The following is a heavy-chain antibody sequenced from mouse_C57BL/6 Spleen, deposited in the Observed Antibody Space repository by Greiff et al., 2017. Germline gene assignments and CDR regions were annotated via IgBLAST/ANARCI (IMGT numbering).Heavy chain of an antibody. CDR1: GYTFTSYW. J-gene: IGHJ4*01. CDR3: ARMCRYYAMDY. V-gene: IGHV1-69*01. Sequence: QVQLQQPGAELVMPGASVKLSCKASGYTFTSYWMHWVKQRPGHGLEWIGEIDPSDSYTNYTQKFKGKSTLTVDKSSSTSYMPLSSLTSEYSAVYYCARMCRYYAMDYWGQGTSVTVSS. D-gene: IGHD6-1*01. CDR2: IDPSDSYT.